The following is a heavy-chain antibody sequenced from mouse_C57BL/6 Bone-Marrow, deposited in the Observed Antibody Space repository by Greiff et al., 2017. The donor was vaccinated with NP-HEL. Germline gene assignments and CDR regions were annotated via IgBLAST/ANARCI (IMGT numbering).Heavy chain of an antibody. Sequence: EVMLVESGGGLVQPGGSLKLSCAASGFTFSDYGMAWVRQAPRKGPEWVAFISNLAYSIYYADTVTGRFTISRENAKNTLYLEMSSLRSEDTAMYYCARHELYAMDYWGQGTSVTVSS. V-gene: IGHV5-15*04. CDR2: ISNLAYSI. CDR1: GFTFSDYG. CDR3: ARHELYAMDY. J-gene: IGHJ4*01.